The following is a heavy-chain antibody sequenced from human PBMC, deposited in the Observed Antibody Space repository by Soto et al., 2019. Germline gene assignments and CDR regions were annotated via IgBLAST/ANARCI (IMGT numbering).Heavy chain of an antibody. V-gene: IGHV1-69*02. CDR2: INPILSMS. Sequence: QVQLVQSGAEVKRPGSSVKVSCKASGDTFTFYSINWVRQAPGLGLEWMGRINPILSMSNYAQRIQGSVTITAHKSTTTAYMELTSLISEDTAIYYCASSYGSGYRAFDYWGQGALVTVSS. CDR1: GDTFTFYS. J-gene: IGHJ4*02. D-gene: IGHD3-10*01. CDR3: ASSYGSGYRAFDY.